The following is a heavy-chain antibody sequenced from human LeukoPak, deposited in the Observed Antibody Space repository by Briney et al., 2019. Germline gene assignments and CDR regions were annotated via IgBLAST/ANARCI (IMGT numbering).Heavy chain of an antibody. CDR1: GFTFSSYA. CDR2: ISGSGGSA. CDR3: ARGGYGSGSYPQ. D-gene: IGHD3-10*01. Sequence: GGSLRLSCAASGFTFSSYAMSWVRQAPGKGLEWVSGISGSGGSANYADSVKGRFTISRDNSKNTLYLQMNSLRAEDTAVYFCARGGYGSGSYPQWGPGTLVTVSS. V-gene: IGHV3-23*01. J-gene: IGHJ4*02.